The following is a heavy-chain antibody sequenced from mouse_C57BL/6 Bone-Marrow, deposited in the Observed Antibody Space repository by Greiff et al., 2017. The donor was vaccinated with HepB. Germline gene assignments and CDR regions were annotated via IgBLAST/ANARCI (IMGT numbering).Heavy chain of an antibody. D-gene: IGHD4-1*01. CDR1: GYTFTDYY. CDR3: ARRTGTGYFDY. Sequence: VQLQQSGPVLVKPGASVKMSCKASGYTFTDYYMNWVKQSHGKSLEWIGVINPYNGGTSYNQKFKGKATLTVDKSSSTAYMELNSLTSEDSAVYYCARRTGTGYFDYWGQGTTLTVSS. CDR2: INPYNGGT. J-gene: IGHJ2*01. V-gene: IGHV1-19*01.